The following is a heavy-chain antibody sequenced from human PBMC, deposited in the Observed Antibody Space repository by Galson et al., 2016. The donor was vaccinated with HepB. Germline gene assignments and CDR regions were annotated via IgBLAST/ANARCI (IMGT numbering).Heavy chain of an antibody. CDR2: IITTSRSYI. CDR1: GFTFSSYS. Sequence: SLRLSCAAFGFTFSSYSMNWVRQAPGKGLEWVSSIITTSRSYIYYADSVKGRFTISRDNSKNSLYLQMNGLRAEDTGIYYCARDSDYDHWTGRSLYGMDVWGQGTTVTVSS. V-gene: IGHV3-21*06. CDR3: ARDSDYDHWTGRSLYGMDV. D-gene: IGHD3/OR15-3a*01. J-gene: IGHJ6*02.